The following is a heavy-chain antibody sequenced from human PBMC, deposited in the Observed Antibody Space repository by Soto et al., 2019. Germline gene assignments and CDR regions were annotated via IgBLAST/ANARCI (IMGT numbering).Heavy chain of an antibody. Sequence: EVQLLASGGGLVQPGGSLRLSCAVSGFTLSSSAMSWVRQAPGKGLEWVSSIRVSGGSTYYAGSVKGRFTISRSNSKNTLYRQMNSLRAEDTAVCYCAKDFKASGYFDYWGQGTLVTVSS. CDR3: AKDFKASGYFDY. CDR2: IRVSGGST. J-gene: IGHJ4*02. CDR1: GFTLSSSA. V-gene: IGHV3-23*01.